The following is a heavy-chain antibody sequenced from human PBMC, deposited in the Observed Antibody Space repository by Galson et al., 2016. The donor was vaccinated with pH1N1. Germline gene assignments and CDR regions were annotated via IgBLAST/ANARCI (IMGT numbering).Heavy chain of an antibody. CDR3: VKEMGETGGY. V-gene: IGHV3-7*01. CDR2: INQAGSKI. D-gene: IGHD3-16*01. CDR1: GFTFSRFW. Sequence: SLRLSCAASGFTFSRFWMTWVRQAPGKGLEWVATINQAGSKIYYVESVKGRFTISRDNAKNSVYLQMKSLRVEDAAVYYCVKEMGETGGYWGQGTLVTVSS. J-gene: IGHJ4*02.